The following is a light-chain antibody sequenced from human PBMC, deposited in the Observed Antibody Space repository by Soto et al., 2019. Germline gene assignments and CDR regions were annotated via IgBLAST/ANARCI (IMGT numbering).Light chain of an antibody. J-gene: IGKJ1*01. Sequence: EIVLTQSPGTLSLSPGERAVLSCRASQSVNNNYLAWYQRKPGRAPRLLIYGASSRATGIRDRFIGSGSGTDFTLTITRLEPEDFAVYFCQQYGSSPPTFGQGTKLEFK. CDR2: GAS. CDR1: QSVNNNY. V-gene: IGKV3-20*01. CDR3: QQYGSSPPT.